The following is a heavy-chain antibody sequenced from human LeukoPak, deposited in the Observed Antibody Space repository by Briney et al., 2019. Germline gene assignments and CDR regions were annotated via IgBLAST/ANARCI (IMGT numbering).Heavy chain of an antibody. CDR3: ARARGGYDYISWFDP. J-gene: IGHJ5*02. D-gene: IGHD5-12*01. V-gene: IGHV1-3*03. Sequence: ASVKVSCKASGCTFTSYAMHWVRQAPGQRLEWMGCINAGNGNTKYSQEFQGRVTITRDTSASTAYMELSSLRSEDMAVYYCARARGGYDYISWFDPWGQGTLVTVSS. CDR2: INAGNGNT. CDR1: GCTFTSYA.